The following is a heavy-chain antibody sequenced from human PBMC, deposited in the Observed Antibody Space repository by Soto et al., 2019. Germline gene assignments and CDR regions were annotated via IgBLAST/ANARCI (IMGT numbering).Heavy chain of an antibody. V-gene: IGHV3-33*01. CDR2: IWYDGSNK. CDR1: GFTFSSYG. J-gene: IGHJ3*02. CDR3: ASPHRSTCYAAFDI. Sequence: QVQLVESGGGVVQPGRSLRLSCAASGFTFSSYGMHWVRQAPGKGLEWVAVIWYDGSNKYYADSVKGRFTISRDNSKNTLYLQMNRLGAEDTAVYYCASPHRSTCYAAFDIWGQGTMVTVSS. D-gene: IGHD2-15*01.